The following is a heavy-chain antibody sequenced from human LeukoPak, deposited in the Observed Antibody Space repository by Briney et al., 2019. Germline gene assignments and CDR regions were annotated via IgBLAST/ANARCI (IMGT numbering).Heavy chain of an antibody. Sequence: SVKVSCKASRGTFSSYAISWVRQAPGQGLEWMGRIIPIFGTANCAQKFQGRVTITTDESTSTAYMELSSLRSEDTAVYYCARNHDYGGNLDYWGQGTLVTVSS. CDR1: RGTFSSYA. D-gene: IGHD4-23*01. CDR2: IIPIFGTA. J-gene: IGHJ4*02. CDR3: ARNHDYGGNLDY. V-gene: IGHV1-69*05.